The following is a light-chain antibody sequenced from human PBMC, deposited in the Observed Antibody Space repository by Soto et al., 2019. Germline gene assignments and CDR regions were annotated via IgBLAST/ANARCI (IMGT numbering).Light chain of an antibody. CDR3: AAWDDSLSGYVV. CDR2: RNN. V-gene: IGLV1-47*01. CDR1: SSNIGSNY. J-gene: IGLJ2*01. Sequence: QSVLTQPPSASGTPGQRVTISCSESSSNIGSNYVYWYQQLPGTAPKLLIYRNNQRPSGVPDRFSGSKSGTSASLAISGLRSEDEADYYCAAWDDSLSGYVVFGGGTKLTVL.